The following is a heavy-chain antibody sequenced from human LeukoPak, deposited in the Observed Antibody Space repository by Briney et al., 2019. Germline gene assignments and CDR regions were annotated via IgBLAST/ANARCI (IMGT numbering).Heavy chain of an antibody. CDR2: IYYSGST. D-gene: IGHD5-24*01. J-gene: IGHJ4*02. CDR3: ATGNGYNYY. CDR1: GASMTNYY. Sequence: SETLSLTCTVSGASMTNYYWAWIRQPPGKGLEWIGYIYYSGSTNYNPSLKSRVTISVDTSKNQFSLKLSSVTAADTAVYYCATGNGYNYYWGQGTLVTVSS. V-gene: IGHV4-59*01.